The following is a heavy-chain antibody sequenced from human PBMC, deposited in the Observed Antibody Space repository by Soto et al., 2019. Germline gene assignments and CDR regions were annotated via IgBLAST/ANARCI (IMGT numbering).Heavy chain of an antibody. V-gene: IGHV3-11*06. Sequence: GGSLRLSXAASGFTFSDYYMSWIRQAPGKGLEWVSYISSSSSYTNYADSVKGRFTISRDNAKNSLYLQMNSLRAEDTAVYYCARVDCSSTFVCYYGMDVWGQGTTVTVSS. J-gene: IGHJ6*02. CDR1: GFTFSDYY. D-gene: IGHD2-2*01. CDR2: ISSSSSYT. CDR3: ARVDCSSTFVCYYGMDV.